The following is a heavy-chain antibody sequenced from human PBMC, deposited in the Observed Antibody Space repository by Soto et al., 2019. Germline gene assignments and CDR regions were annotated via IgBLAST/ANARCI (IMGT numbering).Heavy chain of an antibody. D-gene: IGHD6-19*01. CDR2: INHSGST. V-gene: IGHV4-34*01. CDR3: ARARYSSGWYIGSDYYYGMDV. J-gene: IGHJ6*02. Sequence: SETLSLTCAVYGGSFSGYYWSWIRQPPGKGLEWIGEINHSGSTNYNPSLKSRVTISVDTSKNQFSLKLSSVTAADTAVYYCARARYSSGWYIGSDYYYGMDVWGQGTTVTVSS. CDR1: GGSFSGYY.